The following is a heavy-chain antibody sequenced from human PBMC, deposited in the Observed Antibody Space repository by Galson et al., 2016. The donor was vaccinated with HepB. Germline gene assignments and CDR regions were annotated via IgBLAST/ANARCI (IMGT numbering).Heavy chain of an antibody. V-gene: IGHV3-33*01. Sequence: SLRLSCAASGFTFKTYGMHWVRQAPGKGLEWVALIWFDGSHESYAESVKGRFTISRDNSMSTLYLQMNGLRVDDSAVYFCAREGGIVGASMPDYWGQGTQVTVSS. D-gene: IGHD1-26*01. J-gene: IGHJ4*02. CDR2: IWFDGSHE. CDR1: GFTFKTYG. CDR3: AREGGIVGASMPDY.